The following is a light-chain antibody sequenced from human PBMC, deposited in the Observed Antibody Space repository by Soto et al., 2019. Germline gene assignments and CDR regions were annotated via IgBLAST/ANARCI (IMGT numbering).Light chain of an antibody. CDR3: QQYGRSHT. J-gene: IGKJ4*01. Sequence: EIMLTQSPGTLSLSPGKRATLSCRASQSISSSYLAWYQQRPGQAPRLLIYGASSRATGIPDRFSGSGSGTEFTLTISRLEPEDFAVYYCQQYGRSHTFGGGTKVDI. CDR2: GAS. V-gene: IGKV3-20*01. CDR1: QSISSSY.